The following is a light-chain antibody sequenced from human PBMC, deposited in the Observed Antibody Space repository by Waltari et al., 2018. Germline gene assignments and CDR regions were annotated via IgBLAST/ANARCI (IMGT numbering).Light chain of an antibody. J-gene: IGKJ1*01. CDR1: QSLLHSNGYNY. CDR2: LGS. V-gene: IGKV2-28*01. Sequence: IVMTQTQLSLPVTPGEPTYISCRSSQSLLHSNGYNYLDCYLQKPWQSPQLLIYLGSNRAYGSPDRFSGSGSGTDFTLKISRVEAADVGVYYCMQALQTPWTFGQGTKVEIK. CDR3: MQALQTPWT.